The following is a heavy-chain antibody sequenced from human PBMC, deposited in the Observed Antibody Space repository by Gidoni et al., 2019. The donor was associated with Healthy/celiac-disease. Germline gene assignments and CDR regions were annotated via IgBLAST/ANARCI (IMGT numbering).Heavy chain of an antibody. V-gene: IGHV3-66*01. CDR3: ARSGRWLQPWDY. CDR2: IYSGGST. Sequence: EGQLVESGGGLVQPGGSLRLSCAASGFTVSSNYMGWGRQAPGKGLEWVSVIYSGGSTYYADSVKGSFTISRDNSKNTLYLQMNSLRAEDTAVYYCARSGRWLQPWDYWGQGTLVTVSS. J-gene: IGHJ4*02. D-gene: IGHD1-26*01. CDR1: GFTVSSNY.